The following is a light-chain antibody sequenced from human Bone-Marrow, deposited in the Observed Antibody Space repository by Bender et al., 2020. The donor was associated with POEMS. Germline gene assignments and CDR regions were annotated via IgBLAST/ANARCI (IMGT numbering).Light chain of an antibody. CDR2: DVS. Sequence: QSALTQPASVSGSPGQSITISCTGTRNDVGGYQSVSWYQQHPGQAPKVLIYDVSNRPSGVSIRFSGSKSDNTASLTISGLQANDEVEYYCAAWDAGLSGGVFGGGTKLPVL. CDR1: RNDVGGYQS. V-gene: IGLV2-14*01. CDR3: AAWDAGLSGGV. J-gene: IGLJ3*02.